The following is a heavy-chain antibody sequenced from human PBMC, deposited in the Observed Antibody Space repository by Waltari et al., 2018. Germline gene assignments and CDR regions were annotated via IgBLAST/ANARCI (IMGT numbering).Heavy chain of an antibody. Sequence: QLQLQESGPGLVKPSETLSLTCTVSGGSISSSSYYWGWIRQPPGKGLEWIGSIYYSGSTYYNPSLKSRVTISVDTSKNQFSLKLSSVTAADTAVYYCARAPKQQLVRYYGMDVWGQGTTVTVSS. J-gene: IGHJ6*02. D-gene: IGHD6-13*01. CDR3: ARAPKQQLVRYYGMDV. CDR1: GGSISSSSYY. CDR2: IYYSGST. V-gene: IGHV4-39*07.